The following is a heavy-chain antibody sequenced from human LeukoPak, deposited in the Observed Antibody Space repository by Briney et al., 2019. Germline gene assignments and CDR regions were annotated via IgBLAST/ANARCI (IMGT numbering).Heavy chain of an antibody. D-gene: IGHD1-26*01. V-gene: IGHV4-34*01. Sequence: PSETLSLTCAVYGGSFSGYYWSWIRQPPGKGLEWIGEINHSGSTNYNPSLKSRVTISVDTSKNQFSLKLRSVTAADTAVYYCARVGAPGNWFDPWGQGTLVTVSS. CDR3: ARVGAPGNWFDP. CDR2: INHSGST. CDR1: GGSFSGYY. J-gene: IGHJ5*02.